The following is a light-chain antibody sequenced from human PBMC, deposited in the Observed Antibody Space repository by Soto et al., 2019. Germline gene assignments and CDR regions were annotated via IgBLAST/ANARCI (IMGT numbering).Light chain of an antibody. CDR3: AAWDDSLSGVV. J-gene: IGLJ2*01. CDR2: SNN. V-gene: IGLV1-44*01. Sequence: QSVLTQPPSASGTPGQRVTISCSGSSSNIASNTVNWYQQLPGTAPKLLIYSNNRRPSGVPDRFSGYKSGTSASLAISGLQSEDEADYYCAAWDDSLSGVVFGGGTKLTVL. CDR1: SSNIASNT.